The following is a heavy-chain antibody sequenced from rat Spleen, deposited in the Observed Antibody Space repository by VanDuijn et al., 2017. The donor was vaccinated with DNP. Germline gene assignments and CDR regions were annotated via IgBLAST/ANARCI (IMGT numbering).Heavy chain of an antibody. CDR2: ISTGGGNT. CDR1: GFTFSDYN. CDR3: ARHGEVPSRYAMDA. D-gene: IGHD1-5*01. J-gene: IGHJ4*01. Sequence: EVQLVESGGGLVQAGRSLKLSCAASGFTFSDYNMAWVRQAPKKGLEWVASISTGGGNTYYRDSVTGRFTISRDNAKSTLFLQMDSLRSEETATYYCARHGEVPSRYAMDAWGQGTAVTVSS. V-gene: IGHV5S11*01.